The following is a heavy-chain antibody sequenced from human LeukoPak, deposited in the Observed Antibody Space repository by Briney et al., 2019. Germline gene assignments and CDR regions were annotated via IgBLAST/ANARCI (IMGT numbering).Heavy chain of an antibody. J-gene: IGHJ4*02. CDR1: GFTFSDYD. V-gene: IGHV3-21*01. D-gene: IGHD3-16*01. CDR2: ISYLSSHV. Sequence: GGSLRLSCSASGFTFSDYDMNWVRQAPGKGLEWVSSISYLSSHVYYGDSVKGRFSISRDNAKNSLYLQMNSLGAEDTAIYYCGRAFPPLRTSSAGDLWGQGILVIVSS. CDR3: GRAFPPLRTSSAGDL.